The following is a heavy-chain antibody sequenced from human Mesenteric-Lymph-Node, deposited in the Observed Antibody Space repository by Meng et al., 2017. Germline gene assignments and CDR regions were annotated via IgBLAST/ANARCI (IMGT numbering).Heavy chain of an antibody. CDR1: GFTFDDYA. V-gene: IGHV3-43D*03. J-gene: IGHJ6*02. Sequence: GESLKISCAASGFTFDDYAMHWVRQAPGKGLEWVSLISWDGGSTYYADSVKGRFTISRDNSKNSLYLQMNSLRAEDTALYYCAKDIRPNAISSGYYYYGMDVWGQGTTVTVSS. CDR2: ISWDGGST. D-gene: IGHD6-25*01. CDR3: AKDIRPNAISSGYYYYGMDV.